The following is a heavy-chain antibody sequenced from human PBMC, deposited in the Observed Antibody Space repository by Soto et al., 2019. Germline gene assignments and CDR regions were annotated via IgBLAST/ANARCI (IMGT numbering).Heavy chain of an antibody. V-gene: IGHV4-34*01. CDR1: GGSFSGYY. D-gene: IGHD3-10*01. J-gene: IGHJ6*02. CDR3: ASSPFLRSGDLFHGLDV. Sequence: QVQLQQWGAGLLKPSETLSLTCAVHGGSFSGYYWDWIRQPPGKGLEWIGEVNHGGTSNYNPSLKTRAIIAEDTSKNQCSLNLTSATAEDPALYFCASSPFLRSGDLFHGLDVWGQGTTVTVSS. CDR2: VNHGGTS.